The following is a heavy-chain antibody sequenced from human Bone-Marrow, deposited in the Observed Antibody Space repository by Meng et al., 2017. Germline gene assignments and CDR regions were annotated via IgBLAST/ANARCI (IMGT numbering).Heavy chain of an antibody. Sequence: GGSLRLSCAASGFTFSSYSMNWVRQAPGKGLEWVSSISSSSSYIYYADSVKGRFTISRANAKHSLYLQMNSLRAEDTAVYYCARETPSNRDYGINRFDPWGQGNQV. J-gene: IGHJ5*01. CDR1: GFTFSSYS. CDR2: ISSSSSYI. V-gene: IGHV3-21*01. CDR3: ARETPSNRDYGINRFDP. D-gene: IGHD4-17*01.